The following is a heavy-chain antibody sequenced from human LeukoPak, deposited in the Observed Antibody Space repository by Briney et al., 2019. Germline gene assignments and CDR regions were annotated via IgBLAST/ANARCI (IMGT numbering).Heavy chain of an antibody. V-gene: IGHV3-30*04. J-gene: IGHJ4*02. Sequence: GGSLRLSCAASGSTFSTYAMNWVRQAPGKGLEWVAVISDDGRHNYYADSVKGRFTISRDNSKSTLYLQMNSLRDDDSAAYFCARVYLERLTAGYFDHWGQGTQVTVSP. D-gene: IGHD2-8*01. CDR2: ISDDGRHN. CDR1: GSTFSTYA. CDR3: ARVYLERLTAGYFDH.